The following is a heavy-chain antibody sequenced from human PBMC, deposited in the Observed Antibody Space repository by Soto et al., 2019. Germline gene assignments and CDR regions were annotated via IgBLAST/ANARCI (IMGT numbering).Heavy chain of an antibody. Sequence: GGSLRLSCAASGFTFSSYSMNWVRQAPGKGLEWVSSISSSSSYIYYADSVKGRFTIPRDNAKNSLYLQMNSLRAEDTAVYYCARVLFRELSSHHFDYWGQGTLVTVSS. CDR2: ISSSSSYI. CDR3: ARVLFRELSSHHFDY. V-gene: IGHV3-21*01. CDR1: GFTFSSYS. J-gene: IGHJ4*02. D-gene: IGHD3-10*02.